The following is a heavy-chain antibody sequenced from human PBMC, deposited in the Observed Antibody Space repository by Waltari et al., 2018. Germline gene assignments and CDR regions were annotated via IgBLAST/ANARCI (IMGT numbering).Heavy chain of an antibody. V-gene: IGHV1-2*06. D-gene: IGHD2-21*01. J-gene: IGHJ4*02. CDR1: GYTFTGYY. Sequence: QVQLVQSGAEVKKPGASVKVSCKASGYTFTGYYMHWVRQAPGQGLEWMGRINPNSGGTNYAQKFQGRVTMTRDTSISTAYMELSRLRSDDTAVYYCARSVAYCGGDCYSLDYWGQGTLVTVSS. CDR2: INPNSGGT. CDR3: ARSVAYCGGDCYSLDY.